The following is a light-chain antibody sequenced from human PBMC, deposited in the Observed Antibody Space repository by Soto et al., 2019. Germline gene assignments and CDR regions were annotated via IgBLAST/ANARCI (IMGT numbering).Light chain of an antibody. Sequence: EVVLTQSPDTLSLSPGEGATLSCRASQTISSNYVAWYQQKPGQAARLLIYSASTRATGTPDRFSGSGSGTHFTLTISRLEPEDFAVYYCQQYGIVFGPGTKVEIK. J-gene: IGKJ3*01. CDR1: QTISSNY. CDR2: SAS. V-gene: IGKV3-20*01. CDR3: QQYGIV.